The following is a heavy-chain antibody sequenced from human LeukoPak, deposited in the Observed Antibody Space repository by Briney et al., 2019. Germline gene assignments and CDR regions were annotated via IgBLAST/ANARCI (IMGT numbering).Heavy chain of an antibody. CDR3: ARGYSYPDAFDI. CDR1: GGSISSGSYY. D-gene: IGHD5-18*01. Sequence: SETLSLTCTVSGGSISSGSYYWSWIRQPAGKGLEWIGRIYTSGSTNYNPSLKSRVTISVDTSKSQFSLKLSSVTAADTAVYYCARGYSYPDAFDIWGQGTMVTVSS. J-gene: IGHJ3*02. CDR2: IYTSGST. V-gene: IGHV4-61*02.